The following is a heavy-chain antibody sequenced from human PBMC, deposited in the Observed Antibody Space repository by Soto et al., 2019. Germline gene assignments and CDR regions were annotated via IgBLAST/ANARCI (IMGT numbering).Heavy chain of an antibody. CDR2: INTAGTT. Sequence: EVQLLESGGGLVQPGWSLRLSCADSGFTFTTYAMTWVRQAPGKGLEWLSAINTAGTTYYADSVKGRFTISRDNAKNTLYLQMNGLRVEDTAVYYCAKDWYEDSWGQGTLVTVSS. V-gene: IGHV3-23*01. J-gene: IGHJ4*02. D-gene: IGHD6-13*01. CDR1: GFTFTTYA. CDR3: AKDWYEDS.